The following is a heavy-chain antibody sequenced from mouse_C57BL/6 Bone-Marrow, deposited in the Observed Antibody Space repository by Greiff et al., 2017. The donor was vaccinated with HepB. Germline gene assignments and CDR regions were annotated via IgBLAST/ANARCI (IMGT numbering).Heavy chain of an antibody. J-gene: IGHJ2*01. V-gene: IGHV5-4*03. CDR2: ISDGGSYT. D-gene: IGHD1-1*01. CDR3: ATPYCESSYFDY. Sequence: EVMLVESGGGLVKPGGSLKLSCAASGFTFSSYAMSWVRQTPEKRLEWVATISDGGSYTYYPDNVKGRFTISRDNAKNNLYRQMSHLKSEDTAMYYCATPYCESSYFDYWGQGTTVTVSS. CDR1: GFTFSSYA.